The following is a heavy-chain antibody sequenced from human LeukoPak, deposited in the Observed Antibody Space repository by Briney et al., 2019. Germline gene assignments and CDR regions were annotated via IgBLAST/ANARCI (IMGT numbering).Heavy chain of an antibody. J-gene: IGHJ3*01. D-gene: IGHD3-9*01. CDR3: ARQGYTNNLGGYFGDKDDCFDL. Sequence: GASVNVSCKASGGTFSSYIITWVRQAPGQGLEWMGRIIPMFGTPNYAQKFQDRVTITADESARTAYMELSSLRFEDTAVYYCARQGYTNNLGGYFGDKDDCFDLWGQGIMVTVSS. V-gene: IGHV1-69*13. CDR2: IIPMFGTP. CDR1: GGTFSSYI.